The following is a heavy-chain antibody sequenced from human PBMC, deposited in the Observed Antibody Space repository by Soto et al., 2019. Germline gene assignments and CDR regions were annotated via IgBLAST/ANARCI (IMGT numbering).Heavy chain of an antibody. CDR3: ARDIYHGTGPSYYYYMDV. Sequence: GGSLRLSCAASGFTFSSYWMSWVRQAPGKGLEWVANIKQDGSEKYYVDSVKGRFTISRDNAKNSLYLQMNSLRAEDTAVYYCARDIYHGTGPSYYYYMDVWGKGTTVTVSS. V-gene: IGHV3-7*01. CDR1: GFTFSSYW. D-gene: IGHD1-1*01. J-gene: IGHJ6*03. CDR2: IKQDGSEK.